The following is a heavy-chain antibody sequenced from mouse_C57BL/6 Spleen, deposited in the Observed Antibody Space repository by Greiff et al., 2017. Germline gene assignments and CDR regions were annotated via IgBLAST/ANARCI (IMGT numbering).Heavy chain of an antibody. J-gene: IGHJ3*01. CDR3: ASEGAQTGRFAY. Sequence: VQLQQSGPELVKPGASVKISCKASGYAFSSSWMNWVKQRPGKGLEWIGRIYPGDGDTNYNGKFKGKATLTADKSSSTAYMQLSSLTSEDSAVYFCASEGAQTGRFAYWGQGTLVTVSA. D-gene: IGHD4-1*01. V-gene: IGHV1-82*01. CDR1: GYAFSSSW. CDR2: IYPGDGDT.